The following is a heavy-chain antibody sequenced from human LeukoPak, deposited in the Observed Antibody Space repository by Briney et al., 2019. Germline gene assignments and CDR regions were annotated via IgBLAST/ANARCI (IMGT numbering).Heavy chain of an antibody. V-gene: IGHV3-74*01. D-gene: IGHD3-10*01. CDR1: GFTFSSYW. J-gene: IGHJ4*02. CDR2: INSDGSST. Sequence: GGSLRLSCAASGFTFSSYWMHWVRHAPGKGLVWVSRINSDGSSTSYADSVKGRFTISRDNAKNTLYLQMNSLRAEDTAVYYCARDGPGEGFDYWGQGTLVTVSS. CDR3: ARDGPGEGFDY.